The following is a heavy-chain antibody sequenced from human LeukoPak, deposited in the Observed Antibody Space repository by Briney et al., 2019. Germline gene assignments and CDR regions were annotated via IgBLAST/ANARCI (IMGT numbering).Heavy chain of an antibody. CDR1: GGTFSSYT. V-gene: IGHV1-69*02. CDR2: IIPILGIA. D-gene: IGHD3-10*01. CDR3: YGWFGETHSPRFDY. J-gene: IGHJ4*02. Sequence: SVKVSCKASGGTFSSYTISWVRQAPGQGLEWMGRIIPILGIASYAQKFQGRVTITADKSTSTAYMELSSLRSEDTAVYYCYGWFGETHSPRFDYWGQGTLVTVSS.